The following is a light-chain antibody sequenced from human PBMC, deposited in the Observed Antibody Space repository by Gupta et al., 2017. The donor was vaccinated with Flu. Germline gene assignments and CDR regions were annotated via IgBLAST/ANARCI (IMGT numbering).Light chain of an antibody. CDR3: QQTDRTPRT. CDR1: QSISTY. Sequence: PSSLSASVGDRVTITCRASQSISTYLHWYQQKPGKAPKLLIYAASSLQSGVPSRFSGSGSGTDFTLTISSLQPEDFAAYYCQQTDRTPRTFGQGTKVEIQ. J-gene: IGKJ1*01. V-gene: IGKV1-39*01. CDR2: AAS.